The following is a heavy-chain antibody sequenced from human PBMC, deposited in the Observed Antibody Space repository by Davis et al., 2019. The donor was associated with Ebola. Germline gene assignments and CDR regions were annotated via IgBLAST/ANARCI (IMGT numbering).Heavy chain of an antibody. Sequence: MPSETLSLTCAVSGDSISSHFWWSWLRQSPGKGLEWIAEISHSDTTKHNPSLKGRVTISVDKSNNQLYLNVNSVTAADSAVYYCARSSGWYFFDYWGQGILVTVSS. V-gene: IGHV4-4*02. J-gene: IGHJ4*02. CDR3: ARSSGWYFFDY. CDR1: GDSISSHFW. D-gene: IGHD6-19*01. CDR2: ISHSDTT.